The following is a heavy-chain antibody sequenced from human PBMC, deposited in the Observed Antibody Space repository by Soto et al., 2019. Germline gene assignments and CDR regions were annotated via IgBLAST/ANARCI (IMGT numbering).Heavy chain of an antibody. CDR1: GFTFSSYA. D-gene: IGHD2-15*01. Sequence: QVQLVESGGGVVQPGRSLRLSCAASGFTFSSYAMHWVRQAPGKGLEWVAVISYDGSNKYYADSVKGRFTISRDNSKNTVYQQMNSLRAEDTAVYYCARGQADCSGGSCYVDYWGQGTLVTVSS. CDR2: ISYDGSNK. J-gene: IGHJ4*02. V-gene: IGHV3-30-3*01. CDR3: ARGQADCSGGSCYVDY.